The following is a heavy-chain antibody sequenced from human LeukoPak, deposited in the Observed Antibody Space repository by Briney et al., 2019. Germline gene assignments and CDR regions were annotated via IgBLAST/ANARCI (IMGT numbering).Heavy chain of an antibody. J-gene: IGHJ5*02. CDR1: GGSISSYY. CDR2: IYYSGST. V-gene: IGHV4-59*12. Sequence: PSETLSLTCTVSGGSISSYYWSWIRQPPGKGLEWIGYIYYSGSTNYNPSLKSRVTISVDTSKNQFSLKLSSVTAADTAVYYCARERSSGSYSGWFDPWGQGTLVTVSS. D-gene: IGHD3-10*01. CDR3: ARERSSGSYSGWFDP.